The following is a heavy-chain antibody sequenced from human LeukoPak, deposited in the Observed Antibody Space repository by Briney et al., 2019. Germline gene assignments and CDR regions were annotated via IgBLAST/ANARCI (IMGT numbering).Heavy chain of an antibody. V-gene: IGHV4-34*01. J-gene: IGHJ4*02. CDR3: ARGRDY. CDR1: GGCFSGCH. CDR2: INHSGST. Sequence: PSETLSLTCALYGGCFSGCHWIWIRQPPGKGLEWIGEINHSGSTNYNPSLKSRVSISVDTSKNRSSQRLSSLNDADTAVYHCARGRDYWGQGTLVTVSS.